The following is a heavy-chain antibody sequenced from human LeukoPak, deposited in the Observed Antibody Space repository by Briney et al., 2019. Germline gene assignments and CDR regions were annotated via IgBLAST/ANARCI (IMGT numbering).Heavy chain of an antibody. CDR2: ISGSGGST. J-gene: IGHJ4*02. D-gene: IGHD5-18*01. CDR3: AKATGYLL. V-gene: IGHV3-23*01. CDR1: GFTFSSSA. Sequence: PGGSLRLSCAASGFTFSSSAMSWVRQAPGKGLEWVSGISGSGGSTYYADSVKGRFTISRDNSENTLFLRMNSLRAEDTAVYYCAKATGYLLWGQGTLVIVSS.